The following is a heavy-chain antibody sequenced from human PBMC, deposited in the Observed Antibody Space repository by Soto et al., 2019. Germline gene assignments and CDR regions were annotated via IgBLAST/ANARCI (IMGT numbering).Heavy chain of an antibody. V-gene: IGHV1-46*01. CDR2: INPSGGST. CDR3: AREEVFDYYYYGMDV. J-gene: IGHJ6*02. D-gene: IGHD3-3*01. CDR1: GYTFTSYY. Sequence: ASVKVSCKASGYTFTSYYMHWVRQAPGQGLEWMGIINPSGGSTSYAQKFQGRVTMTRDTSTSTVYMELSSLRSEDTAVYYCAREEVFDYYYYGMDVWGQGTTVTVSS.